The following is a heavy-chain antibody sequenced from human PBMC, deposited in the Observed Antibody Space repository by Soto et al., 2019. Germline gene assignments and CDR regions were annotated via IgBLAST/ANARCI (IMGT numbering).Heavy chain of an antibody. J-gene: IGHJ6*02. V-gene: IGHV1-18*01. CDR1: GYTFTSYG. Sequence: ASVKVSCKASGYTFTSYGISWVRQAPGQGLEWMGWISAYNGNTNYAQKLQGRVTMTTDTSTSTAYMELRSLRSDDTAVYYCARYDRGYDILTGYYLDYYGMDVWGQGTTVTVSS. CDR2: ISAYNGNT. D-gene: IGHD3-9*01. CDR3: ARYDRGYDILTGYYLDYYGMDV.